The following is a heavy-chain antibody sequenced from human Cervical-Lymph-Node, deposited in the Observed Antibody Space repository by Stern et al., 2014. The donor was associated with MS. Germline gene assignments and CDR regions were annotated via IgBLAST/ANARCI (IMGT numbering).Heavy chain of an antibody. J-gene: IGHJ4*02. CDR1: GFTFDSYS. CDR3: SGSNWYFFDY. CDR2: INTDGSSP. V-gene: IGHV3-74*02. D-gene: IGHD6-13*01. Sequence: EVQLVESGGGLVQPGGSLRLSCAASGFTFDSYSMHWVRQVPGQGLGWVSRINTDGSSPGYADSVKGRFTISRDNAKNMLYLEMNSLRAEDTAVYYCSGSNWYFFDYWGQGTLVTVSS.